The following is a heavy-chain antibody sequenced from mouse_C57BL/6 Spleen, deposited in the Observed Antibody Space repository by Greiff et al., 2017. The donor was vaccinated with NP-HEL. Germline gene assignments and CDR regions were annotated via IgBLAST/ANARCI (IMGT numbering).Heavy chain of an antibody. CDR3: ARASMVTTWSYYAMDY. CDR2: IWSDGST. D-gene: IGHD2-2*01. V-gene: IGHV2-6*03. Sequence: VQGVESGPGLVAPSQSLSITCTVSGFSLTSYGVHWVRQPPGQGLEWLVVIWSDGSTTYNSALKSRLSISKDNSKSQVFLKMNSLQTDDTAMYYCARASMVTTWSYYAMDYWGQGTSVTVAS. CDR1: GFSLTSYG. J-gene: IGHJ4*01.